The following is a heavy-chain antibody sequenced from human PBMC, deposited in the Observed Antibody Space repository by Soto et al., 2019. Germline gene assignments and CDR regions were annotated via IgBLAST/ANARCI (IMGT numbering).Heavy chain of an antibody. CDR3: ERIVVGATVDL. J-gene: IGHJ5*02. Sequence: PSETLSLTCSVSGDSVSSDRYFWTWIRQPPGKGLEWIAYISYTGDTNYNPSLKSRVTISVDTSRNQFSLTLTSVTAADTAVYFCERIVVGATVDLWGQGSLVTVPS. V-gene: IGHV4-61*01. CDR2: ISYTGDT. D-gene: IGHD1-26*01. CDR1: GDSVSSDRYF.